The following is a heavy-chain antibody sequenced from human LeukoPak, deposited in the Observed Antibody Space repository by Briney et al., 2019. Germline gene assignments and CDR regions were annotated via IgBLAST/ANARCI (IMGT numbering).Heavy chain of an antibody. Sequence: GGSLRLSCAASGFTFSSYGMHWVRQAPGKGLEWVSAISGGGGSTYYGDSVKGRFTISRDSFKNTLYLQMNSLRAEDTAVYYCISTPGYSSGWYYFDYWGQGTLVTVSS. CDR3: ISTPGYSSGWYYFDY. J-gene: IGHJ4*02. V-gene: IGHV3-23*01. CDR1: GFTFSSYG. D-gene: IGHD6-19*01. CDR2: ISGGGGST.